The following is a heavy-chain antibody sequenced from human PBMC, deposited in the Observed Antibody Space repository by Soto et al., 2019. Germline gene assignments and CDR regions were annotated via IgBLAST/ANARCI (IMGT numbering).Heavy chain of an antibody. J-gene: IGHJ6*02. CDR1: GYTFTTSG. D-gene: IGHD1-26*01. Sequence: QVQLVQSGPEVKKPGASVKVSCEASGYTFTTSGISWVRQAPGQGHEWMGWISTYNGDTNSAQKFQGRVTMTADTSTGTAYMELMSLKSDDTAVYYCAGQGSWPYYYYGLDVWGQGTTVTVSS. CDR2: ISTYNGDT. CDR3: AGQGSWPYYYYGLDV. V-gene: IGHV1-18*01.